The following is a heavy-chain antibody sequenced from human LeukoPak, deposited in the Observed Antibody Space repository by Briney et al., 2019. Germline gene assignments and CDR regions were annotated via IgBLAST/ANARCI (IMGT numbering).Heavy chain of an antibody. V-gene: IGHV3-74*01. J-gene: IGHJ4*02. CDR1: GFTFSSYW. CDR3: ATENRRRIQLDY. D-gene: IGHD5-18*01. Sequence: PGGSLRLSCAASGFTFSSYWMHWVRQVPGKGLVWVSRINADGSSTYYADSVKGRFTISRDNAKNTLYLQMNSLRAEGTAVYYCATENRRRIQLDYWGQGTLVTVSS. CDR2: INADGSST.